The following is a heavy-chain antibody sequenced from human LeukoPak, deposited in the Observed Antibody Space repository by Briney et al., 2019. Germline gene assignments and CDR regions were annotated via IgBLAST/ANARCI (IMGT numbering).Heavy chain of an antibody. Sequence: ASVKVPCKASGYTFTGYYLHWVRQAPGQGLEWMGCVNPNGGDTNYAQKFQGSVTMTRDTSISTVYMELSRLRSDDTAVYYCARASGSYWWFDSWGQGTLVTVSS. CDR2: VNPNGGDT. CDR1: GYTFTGYY. D-gene: IGHD1-26*01. CDR3: ARASGSYWWFDS. J-gene: IGHJ5*01. V-gene: IGHV1-2*02.